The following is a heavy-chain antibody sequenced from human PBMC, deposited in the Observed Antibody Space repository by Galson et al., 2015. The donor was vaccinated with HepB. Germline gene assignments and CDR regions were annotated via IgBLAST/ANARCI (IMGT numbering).Heavy chain of an antibody. CDR1: GFTFSSHG. J-gene: IGHJ3*01. CDR3: AKNRPPSFYCSGTSCRDAFDV. CDR2: ISYDGSKK. V-gene: IGHV3-30*18. Sequence: SLRLSCAASGFTFSSHGMHWVRQAPGKGLEWVAFISYDGSKKYYADSVKGRFTISRDNSRDNSKNTLYLQVNSLRAEDTAVYYCAKNRPPSFYCSGTSCRDAFDVWGQGTMVTVSS. D-gene: IGHD2-2*01.